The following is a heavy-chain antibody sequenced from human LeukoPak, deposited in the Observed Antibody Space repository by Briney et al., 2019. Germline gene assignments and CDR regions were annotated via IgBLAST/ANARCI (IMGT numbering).Heavy chain of an antibody. J-gene: IGHJ4*02. V-gene: IGHV4-38-2*01. D-gene: IGHD3-3*01. Sequence: SETLSLTCDVSGYSVGTNYFWGWIRQPPGKGLEWIGRIYRTESTSYNPSLQSRVTISVDTPKNQFSLKLRSVTAADTAIYYCARYDSRGSGSTQLDHWGQGTLVTVSS. CDR2: IYRTEST. CDR3: ARYDSRGSGSTQLDH. CDR1: GYSVGTNYF.